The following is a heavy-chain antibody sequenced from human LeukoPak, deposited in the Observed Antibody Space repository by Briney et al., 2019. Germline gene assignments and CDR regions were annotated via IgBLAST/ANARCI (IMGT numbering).Heavy chain of an antibody. J-gene: IGHJ6*03. V-gene: IGHV3-49*04. CDR3: TRDHYYYMDV. CDR2: IRTKPTGGTT. Sequence: GGSLRLSCTASGYTFGDYAMSWVRQSPGKGLEWVAFIRTKPTGGTTGYAASVKDRFTISRDDSKSIAYLQMKSLKTEDTALYYCTRDHYYYMDVWGKGTTVTVSS. CDR1: GYTFGDYA.